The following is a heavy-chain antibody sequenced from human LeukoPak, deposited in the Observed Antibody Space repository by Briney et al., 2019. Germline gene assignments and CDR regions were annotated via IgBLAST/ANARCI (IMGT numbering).Heavy chain of an antibody. CDR1: GGSFSGYY. CDR2: INHSGST. V-gene: IGHV4-34*01. Sequence: SETLSLTCAVYGGSFSGYYWSWIRQPPGKGLEWVREINHSGSTNYNPSLKSRVTISVDTSKNQFSLKLSSVTAADTAVYYCARGPRYSRGYFQRWGHGTLVTVSS. CDR3: ARGPRYSRGYFQR. J-gene: IGHJ1*01. D-gene: IGHD5-18*01.